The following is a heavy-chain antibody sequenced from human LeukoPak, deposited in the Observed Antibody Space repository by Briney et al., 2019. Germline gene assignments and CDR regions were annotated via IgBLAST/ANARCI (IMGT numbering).Heavy chain of an antibody. D-gene: IGHD3-3*01. CDR2: MIPMFGTA. J-gene: IGHJ6*02. CDR3: ARDLGLRFLDPLYYYYGMDV. V-gene: IGHV1-69*13. CDR1: RGTFSIYA. Sequence: ASVKVSCKASRGTFSIYAISWVRQAPGQGLEWMGGMIPMFGTANYAQKFQGRVTITADESTSTAYMELSSLRSEDTAVYYCARDLGLRFLDPLYYYYGMDVWGQGTTVTVSS.